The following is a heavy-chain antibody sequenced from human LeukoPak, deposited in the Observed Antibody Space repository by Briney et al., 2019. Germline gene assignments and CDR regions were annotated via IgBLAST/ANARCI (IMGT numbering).Heavy chain of an antibody. V-gene: IGHV3-30-3*01. CDR2: ISYDGSNK. CDR1: GFTFSSYA. D-gene: IGHD3-10*01. CDR3: AKDIATYGSGSYYGMDV. Sequence: GGSLRLSCSASGFTFSSYAMHWVRQAPGKGLEWVAVISYDGSNKYYADSVKGRFTISRDNSKNPLYLQLYNLRAQDTAVHYFAKDIATYGSGSYYGMDVWGQGTTVTVSS. J-gene: IGHJ6*02.